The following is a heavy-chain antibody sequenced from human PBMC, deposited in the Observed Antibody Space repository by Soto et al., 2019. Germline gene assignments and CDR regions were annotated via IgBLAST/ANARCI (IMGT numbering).Heavy chain of an antibody. V-gene: IGHV1-2*02. Sequence: QVQLVQSGAEVKKPGASVEVSCKASGYTFTDYFIHWVRQAPGQGLEWMGWINPNTGGINYAQKFQGRVTMTRDTSISTAYMELRGLRSYDTALYFCARALSTISARPDYWGQGTLVTVSS. D-gene: IGHD6-6*01. J-gene: IGHJ4*02. CDR2: INPNTGGI. CDR1: GYTFTDYF. CDR3: ARALSTISARPDY.